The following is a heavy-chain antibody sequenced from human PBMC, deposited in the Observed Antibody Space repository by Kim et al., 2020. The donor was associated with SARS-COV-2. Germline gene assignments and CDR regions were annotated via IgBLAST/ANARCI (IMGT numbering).Heavy chain of an antibody. Sequence: SETLSLTCTVSGGSISSSSYYWGWIRQPPGKGLEWIGSIYYSGSTYYNPSLKSRVTISVDTSKNQFSLKLSSVTAADAAVYYCARVRRLRYFDWLLIRRALYNWFDPWGQGTLVTVSS. CDR3: ARVRRLRYFDWLLIRRALYNWFDP. V-gene: IGHV4-39*07. CDR2: IYYSGST. J-gene: IGHJ5*02. D-gene: IGHD3-9*01. CDR1: GGSISSSSYY.